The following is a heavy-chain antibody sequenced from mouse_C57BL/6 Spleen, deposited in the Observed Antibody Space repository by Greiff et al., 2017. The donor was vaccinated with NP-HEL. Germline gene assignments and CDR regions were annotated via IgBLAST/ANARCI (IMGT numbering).Heavy chain of an antibody. V-gene: IGHV3-6*01. Sequence: EVKLLESGPGLVKPSQSLSLTCSVTGYSITSGYYWNWIRQFPGNKLEWMGYISYDGSNNYNPSLKNRIAITRDTSTNQFFLKLNSVTTEDTATYYCARDDYGSSYDYWGQGTTLTVSS. CDR3: ARDDYGSSYDY. D-gene: IGHD1-1*01. CDR2: ISYDGSN. J-gene: IGHJ2*01. CDR1: GYSITSGYY.